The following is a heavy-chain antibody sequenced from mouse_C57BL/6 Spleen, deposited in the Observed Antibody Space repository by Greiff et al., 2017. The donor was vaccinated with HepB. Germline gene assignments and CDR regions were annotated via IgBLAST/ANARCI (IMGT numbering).Heavy chain of an antibody. CDR1: GFSLTSYG. V-gene: IGHV2-2*01. D-gene: IGHD1-1*01. CDR2: IWSGGST. J-gene: IGHJ3*01. Sequence: VQGVESGPGLVQPSQSLSITCPVSGFSLTSYGVHWVRQSPGKGLEWLGVIWSGGSTDYNAAFISRLSISKDNSKSQVFFKMNSLQADDTAIYYCARNYYGSSYGFAYWGQGTLVTVSA. CDR3: ARNYYGSSYGFAY.